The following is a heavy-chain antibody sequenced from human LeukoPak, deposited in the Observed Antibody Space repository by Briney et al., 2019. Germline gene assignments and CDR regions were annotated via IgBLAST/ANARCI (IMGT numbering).Heavy chain of an antibody. J-gene: IGHJ4*02. CDR2: IHPSGML. CDR1: GASFNSDDQY. CDR3: ARGLDSRKLGY. V-gene: IGHV4-31*03. D-gene: IGHD3-22*01. Sequence: SETLSLTCTLSGASFNSDDQYWNWIRQSPGKGLEWIGSIHPSGMLYNNPSLESRVTMSRDTSKNQFSLNLNSVTAADTAVYFCARGLDSRKLGYWGQGILVTVSS.